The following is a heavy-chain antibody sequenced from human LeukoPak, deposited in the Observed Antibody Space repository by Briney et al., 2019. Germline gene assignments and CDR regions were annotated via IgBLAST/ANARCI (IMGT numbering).Heavy chain of an antibody. CDR3: ASSIVVAQTYDY. J-gene: IGHJ4*02. V-gene: IGHV1-8*01. CDR2: MNPNSGNT. Sequence: ASVKVSCKASGYTFTSYDINWVRQATGQGLEWMGWMNPNSGNTGYAQKFQGRVTMTRNTSISTAYMELSSLRSEDTAVYYCASSIVVAQTYDYWGQGTPVTVSS. CDR1: GYTFTSYD. D-gene: IGHD2-21*01.